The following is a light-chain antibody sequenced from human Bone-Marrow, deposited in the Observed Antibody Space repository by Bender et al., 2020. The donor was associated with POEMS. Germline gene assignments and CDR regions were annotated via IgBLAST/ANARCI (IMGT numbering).Light chain of an antibody. CDR3: AAWDAGLSGGV. J-gene: IGLJ3*02. Sequence: QSVLTQPPSASGTPGQRVTISCSGSNSNIGTNAVNWYQQFPGPAPKLLIYSDNQRPSGVPDRLYAFKTGTSASLAISGRQYEDEADYYCAAWDAGLSGGVFGGGTKLTVL. CDR1: NSNIGTNA. V-gene: IGLV1-44*01. CDR2: SDN.